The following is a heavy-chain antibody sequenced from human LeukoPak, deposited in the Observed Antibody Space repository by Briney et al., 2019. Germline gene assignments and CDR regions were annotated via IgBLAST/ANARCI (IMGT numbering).Heavy chain of an antibody. D-gene: IGHD6-19*01. V-gene: IGHV3-48*03. CDR3: AREDIRLDYFDY. CDR1: GFTFSGYE. J-gene: IGHJ4*02. Sequence: GGSLRLSCAASGFTFSGYEMNWVRQAPGKGLEWVSHIGSSGSTIYYADSVKGRFTISRDNSKNSLYLQMNSLRTEDTAVYYCAREDIRLDYFDYWGQGTLVTVSS. CDR2: IGSSGSTI.